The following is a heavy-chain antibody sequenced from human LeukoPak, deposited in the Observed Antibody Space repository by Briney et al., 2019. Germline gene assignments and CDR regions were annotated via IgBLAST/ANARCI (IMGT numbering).Heavy chain of an antibody. D-gene: IGHD2-21*01. Sequence: GRSLRLSCAASGFTFSSYGMHWVRQAPGEGLGWVAVISYDGSNKYYADSVKGRFTISRDNSKNTLYLQMNSLRAEDTAVYYCAKDLGRWRYEGVLDYWGQGTLVTVSS. V-gene: IGHV3-30*18. CDR3: AKDLGRWRYEGVLDY. CDR2: ISYDGSNK. J-gene: IGHJ4*02. CDR1: GFTFSSYG.